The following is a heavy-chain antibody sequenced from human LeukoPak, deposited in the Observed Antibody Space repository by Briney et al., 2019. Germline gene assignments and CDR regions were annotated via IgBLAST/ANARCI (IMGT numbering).Heavy chain of an antibody. V-gene: IGHV3-33*01. J-gene: IGHJ4*02. CDR3: ARVDAGTRDCSSTSCYAGYFDY. Sequence: PAGGSLRLSCAASGFTFSSYGMHWVRQAPGKGLEWVAVIWYDGSNKYYADSVKGRFTISRDSSKNTLYLQMNSLRAEDTAVYYCARVDAGTRDCSSTSCYAGYFDYWGQGTLVTVSS. D-gene: IGHD2-2*01. CDR1: GFTFSSYG. CDR2: IWYDGSNK.